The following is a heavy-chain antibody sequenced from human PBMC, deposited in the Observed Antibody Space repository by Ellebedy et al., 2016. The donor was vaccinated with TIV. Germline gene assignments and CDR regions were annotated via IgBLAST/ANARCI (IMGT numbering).Heavy chain of an antibody. CDR3: ARMHEYSNYHPLDL. D-gene: IGHD4-11*01. CDR2: IYPGDSDT. J-gene: IGHJ3*01. CDR1: GYRFTNSW. V-gene: IGHV5-51*01. Sequence: GESLKTSXKGSGYRFTNSWIAWVRQKPGKGLEWLGIIYPGDSDTKYSPSFQGQVTISADTSINAAYLQWNILEASDTATYYCARMHEYSNYHPLDLWGQGTVVTVSS.